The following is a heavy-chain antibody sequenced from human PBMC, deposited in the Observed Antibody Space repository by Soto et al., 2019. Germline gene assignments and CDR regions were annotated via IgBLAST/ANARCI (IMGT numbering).Heavy chain of an antibody. V-gene: IGHV1-69*02. CDR2: IIPILGIA. Sequence: GASVKVSCKASGGTFSSYTISWVRQAPGQGLEWMGRIIPILGIANYVQKFQGRVTITADKSTSTAYMELSSLRSEDTAVYYCAAYCSGGSCYHRWFDPWGQGTLVTVSS. J-gene: IGHJ5*02. CDR3: AAYCSGGSCYHRWFDP. CDR1: GGTFSSYT. D-gene: IGHD2-15*01.